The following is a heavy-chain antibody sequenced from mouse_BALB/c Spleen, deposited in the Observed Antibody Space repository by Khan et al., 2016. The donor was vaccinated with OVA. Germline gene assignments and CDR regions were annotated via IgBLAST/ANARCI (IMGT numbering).Heavy chain of an antibody. CDR3: VRDGAYHRNDGWFAY. V-gene: IGHV1-4*01. D-gene: IGHD2-14*01. J-gene: IGHJ3*01. CDR2: INPSNGYT. CDR1: GYTFTSYT. Sequence: LKQSGAELARPGASVKMSCKASGYTFTSYTIHWIKKRPGQGLEWIGYINPSNGYTNYNQKFKDKATLTTDKSSTTAYPQLSSLTSDDSAVYNCVRDGAYHRNDGWFAYWGQGTLVTVSA.